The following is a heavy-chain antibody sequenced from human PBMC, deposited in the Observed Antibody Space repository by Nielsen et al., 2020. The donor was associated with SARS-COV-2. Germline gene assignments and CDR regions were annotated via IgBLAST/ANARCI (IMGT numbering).Heavy chain of an antibody. Sequence: SLKISCAASGFTFDDYAMHWVRQAPGKGLEWVSGISWNSGSIGYADSVKGRFTISRDNAKNSPYLQMNSLRAEDTAVYYCARLGTAAGLDYWGQGTLVTVSS. J-gene: IGHJ4*02. CDR1: GFTFDDYA. V-gene: IGHV3-9*01. CDR2: ISWNSGSI. D-gene: IGHD6-13*01. CDR3: ARLGTAAGLDY.